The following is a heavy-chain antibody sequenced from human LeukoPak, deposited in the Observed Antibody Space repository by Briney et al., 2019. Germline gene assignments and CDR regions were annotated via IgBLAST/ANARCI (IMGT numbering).Heavy chain of an antibody. Sequence: GGSLRLSCAASGFTFSSYAMNWVRQAPGKGLEWVSYISSSGSTIYYADSVKGRFTISRDNAKNSLYLQMNSLRAEDTAVYYCARMGYYYDSSGTMGAFDIWGQGTMVTVSS. V-gene: IGHV3-48*04. CDR1: GFTFSSYA. D-gene: IGHD3-22*01. CDR2: ISSSGSTI. J-gene: IGHJ3*02. CDR3: ARMGYYYDSSGTMGAFDI.